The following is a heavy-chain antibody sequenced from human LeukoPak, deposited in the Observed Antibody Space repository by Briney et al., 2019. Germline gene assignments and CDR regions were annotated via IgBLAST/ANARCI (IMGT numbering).Heavy chain of an antibody. V-gene: IGHV3-43*01. CDR2: ISWNGDIS. J-gene: IGHJ4*02. CDR1: GFTFSSYS. Sequence: GGSLRLSCAASGFTFSSYSMNWVRQAPGKGLEWVSLISWNGDISYYSDSVKGRFTISRDNSKNSLYLQMSSLTTDDTALYYCAKARGGDANHFDYWGQGTLVTVSS. CDR3: AKARGGDANHFDY.